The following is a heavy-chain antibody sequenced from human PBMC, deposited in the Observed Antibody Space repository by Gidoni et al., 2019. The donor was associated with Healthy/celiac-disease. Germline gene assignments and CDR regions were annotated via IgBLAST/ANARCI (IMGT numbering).Heavy chain of an antibody. V-gene: IGHV3-30-3*01. Sequence: QVQLVESGGGVVQPGRSLRLSCAASGFTFSSYAMHWVRQAPGKGLEGVAVISYDGSNKYYADSVKGRFTISRDNSKNTLYLQMNSLRAEDTAVYYCARDLSLRYFDWLVSAYYYYGMDVWGQGTTVTVSS. CDR3: ARDLSLRYFDWLVSAYYYYGMDV. CDR2: ISYDGSNK. D-gene: IGHD3-9*01. CDR1: GFTFSSYA. J-gene: IGHJ6*02.